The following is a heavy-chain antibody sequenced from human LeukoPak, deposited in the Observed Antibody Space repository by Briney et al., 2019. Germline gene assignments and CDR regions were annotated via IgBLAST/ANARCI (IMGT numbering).Heavy chain of an antibody. Sequence: GGSLRLSCTVSGFTVSSNSMSWVRQAPGKGLEWVSFIYSGGNTHYSDSVKGRFTISRDNSKNTLYLQMNSLRAEDTAVYYCAKDPRSYYYDSSGYISWGQGTLVTVSS. CDR2: IYSGGNT. V-gene: IGHV3-53*01. CDR1: GFTVSSNS. J-gene: IGHJ4*02. D-gene: IGHD3-22*01. CDR3: AKDPRSYYYDSSGYIS.